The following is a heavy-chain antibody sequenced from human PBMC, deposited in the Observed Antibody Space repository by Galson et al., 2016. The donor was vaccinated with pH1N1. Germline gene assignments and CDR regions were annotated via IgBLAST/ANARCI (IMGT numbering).Heavy chain of an antibody. CDR1: GFTFTNYG. CDR2: INGAGIQR. D-gene: IGHD1-14*01. V-gene: IGHV3-23*01. J-gene: IGHJ5*01. CDR3: AKDLTTSWDFDS. Sequence: SLRLSCAASGFTFTNYGMTWVRQAPGKGLEWVSNINGAGIQRYYSDSVRGRFTISRDNSRNMLFLQMNNLSAEDTAVYYCAKDLTTSWDFDSWGRGTLVTVSS.